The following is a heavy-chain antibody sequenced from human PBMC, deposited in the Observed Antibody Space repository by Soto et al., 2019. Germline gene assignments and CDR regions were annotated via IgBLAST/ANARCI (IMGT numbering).Heavy chain of an antibody. J-gene: IGHJ5*02. CDR1: GGTFSSYA. CDR3: ARDHGCSSTSCYTWFDH. D-gene: IGHD2-2*02. Sequence: QVQLVQSGAEVKKPGSSVKVSCKASGGTFSSYAISWVRQAPGQGLEWMGGIIPIFGTANYAQKFQGRVTITADESTSTAYMELSSLRSEDTAVYYCARDHGCSSTSCYTWFDHWGQGTLVTVSS. V-gene: IGHV1-69*01. CDR2: IIPIFGTA.